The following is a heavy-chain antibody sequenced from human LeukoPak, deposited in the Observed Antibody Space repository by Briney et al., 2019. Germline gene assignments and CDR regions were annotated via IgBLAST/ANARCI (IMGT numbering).Heavy chain of an antibody. V-gene: IGHV1-18*01. CDR3: ARTPARYCSSTSCRILDY. CDR1: GYTFTSYG. CDR2: ISVYDGNT. J-gene: IGHJ4*02. D-gene: IGHD2-2*01. Sequence: ASVKVSCKASGYTFTSYGITWVRQAPGQGLEWMGWISVYDGNTNYAQNLQGRVTMTTDTSTSTAYMELRSLRSDDTAVYYCARTPARYCSSTSCRILDYWGQGTLVTVSS.